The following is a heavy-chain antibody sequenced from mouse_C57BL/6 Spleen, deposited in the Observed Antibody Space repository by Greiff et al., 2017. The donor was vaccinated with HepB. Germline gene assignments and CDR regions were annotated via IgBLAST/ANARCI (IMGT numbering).Heavy chain of an antibody. J-gene: IGHJ2*01. D-gene: IGHD1-1*01. V-gene: IGHV5-4*01. Sequence: EVQLQESGGGLVKPGGSLKLSCAASGFTFSSYAMSWVRQTPEKRLEWVATISDGGSYTYYPDNVKGRFTISRDNAKNNLYLQMSHLKSEDTAMYYCAREENYYGSSYYWGQGTTLTVSS. CDR3: AREENYYGSSYY. CDR2: ISDGGSYT. CDR1: GFTFSSYA.